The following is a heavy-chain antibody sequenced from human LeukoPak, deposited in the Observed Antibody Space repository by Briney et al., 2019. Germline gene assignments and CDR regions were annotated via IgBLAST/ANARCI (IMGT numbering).Heavy chain of an antibody. Sequence: ASVKVSCKASGCTFTGYYMHWVRQAPGQGLEWMGWINPNSGGTNYAQKFQGRVTMTRDTSISTAYMELSRLRSDDTAVYYCARVTYYYGSGINYWGQGTLVTISS. CDR3: ARVTYYYGSGINY. V-gene: IGHV1-2*02. CDR2: INPNSGGT. D-gene: IGHD3-10*01. CDR1: GCTFTGYY. J-gene: IGHJ4*02.